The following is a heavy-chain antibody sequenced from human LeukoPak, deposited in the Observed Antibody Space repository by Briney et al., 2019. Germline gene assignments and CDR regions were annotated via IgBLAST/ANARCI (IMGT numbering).Heavy chain of an antibody. CDR3: ARETRLWLLSY. D-gene: IGHD5-18*01. J-gene: IGHJ4*02. Sequence: ASVKVSCKASGYTFTSYYMHWVRRAPGQGLEWMGIINPSGGSTSYAQKFQGRVTMTRDTSTSTVYMELSSLRSEDTAVYYCARETRLWLLSYWGQGTLVTVSS. CDR2: INPSGGST. V-gene: IGHV1-46*01. CDR1: GYTFTSYY.